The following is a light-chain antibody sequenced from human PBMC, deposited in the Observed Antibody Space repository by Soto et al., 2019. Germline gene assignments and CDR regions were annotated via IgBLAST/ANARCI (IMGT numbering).Light chain of an antibody. CDR3: QQYYSSPLT. J-gene: IGKJ4*01. V-gene: IGKV4-1*01. CDR2: LAS. CDR1: QSVLYTSDNQNY. Sequence: DFVMTQSPDSLAVSLGERATINCKSSQSVLYTSDNQNYLAWYQQKPGQPPKLLIYLASTRASGVPDRFIGGGSGADFTLTISTLQAEDVAVYYCQQYYSSPLTFGGGTRVEIK.